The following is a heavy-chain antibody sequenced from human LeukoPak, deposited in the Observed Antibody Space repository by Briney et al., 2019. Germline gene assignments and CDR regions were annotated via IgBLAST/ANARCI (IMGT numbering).Heavy chain of an antibody. V-gene: IGHV4-34*01. CDR1: GGSFSGYY. CDR2: INHSGST. CDR3: ARDSGPYDFWSGYLYYFDY. Sequence: KPSETLSLTCAVYGGSFSGYYWSWIRQPPGKGLEWIGEINHSGSTNYNPSLKSRVTISVDTSKNQFSLKLSSVTAADTAVYYCARDSGPYDFWSGYLYYFDYWGQGTLVTVSS. J-gene: IGHJ4*02. D-gene: IGHD3-3*01.